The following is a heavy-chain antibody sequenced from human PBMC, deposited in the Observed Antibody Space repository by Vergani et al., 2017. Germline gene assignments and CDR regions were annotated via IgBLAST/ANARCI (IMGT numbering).Heavy chain of an antibody. J-gene: IGHJ5*02. Sequence: QVQLQQWGAGLLKPSETLSLTCAVYGGSFSGYYWSWIRQPPGKGLEWIGEINHSGSTNYNPSLKSRVTISVDTSKNQFSLKLSSVTAADTAVYYCARGGEYCTNGVCYGEVDWFDPWGQGTRVTVS. CDR2: INHSGST. V-gene: IGHV4-34*01. CDR3: ARGGEYCTNGVCYGEVDWFDP. CDR1: GGSFSGYY. D-gene: IGHD2-8*01.